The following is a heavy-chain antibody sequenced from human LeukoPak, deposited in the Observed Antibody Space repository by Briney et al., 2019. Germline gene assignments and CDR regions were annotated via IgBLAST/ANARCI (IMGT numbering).Heavy chain of an antibody. Sequence: KASETLSLTCSVSSYSINSNYYWGRIRQSPGKGLEWIGSIYHTGSTYYNPSLKSRVTISLDASNKQFSLKLSSVTAADTAVYYCARGADSSGRTDYWGQGTLVTVSS. CDR1: SYSINSNYY. CDR2: IYHTGST. J-gene: IGHJ4*02. V-gene: IGHV4-38-2*02. D-gene: IGHD3-22*01. CDR3: ARGADSSGRTDY.